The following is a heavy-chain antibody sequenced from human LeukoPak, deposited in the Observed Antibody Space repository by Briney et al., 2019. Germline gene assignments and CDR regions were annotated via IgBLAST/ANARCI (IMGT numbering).Heavy chain of an antibody. Sequence: PGGSLRLSCAASGFTFSSYWMSWVRQAPGKGLEWVANIKQDGSEKYYVDSVKGRFTISRDNAKNSLYLQMNSLRAEDTAVYYCARDRDYGDYPDVPDYWGQGTLVTVSS. V-gene: IGHV3-7*01. D-gene: IGHD4-17*01. CDR3: ARDRDYGDYPDVPDY. CDR1: GFTFSSYW. CDR2: IKQDGSEK. J-gene: IGHJ4*02.